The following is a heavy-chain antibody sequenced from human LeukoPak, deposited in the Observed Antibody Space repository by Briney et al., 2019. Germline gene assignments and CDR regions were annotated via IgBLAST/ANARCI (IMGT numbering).Heavy chain of an antibody. Sequence: SETLSLTCTVSGGSINNYYWNWIRQPAGKGLEWIGRIYTSGSTNYNPSLKSRVTMSVDTSKNQFSLKLSSVTAADTAVYYCARGSPYYYYMDVWGKGTTVTISS. CDR1: GGSINNYY. V-gene: IGHV4-4*07. CDR3: ARGSPYYYYMDV. CDR2: IYTSGST. J-gene: IGHJ6*03.